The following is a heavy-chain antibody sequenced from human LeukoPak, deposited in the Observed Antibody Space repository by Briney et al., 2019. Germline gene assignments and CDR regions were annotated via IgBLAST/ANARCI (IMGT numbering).Heavy chain of an antibody. CDR1: GDSISSGGYS. J-gene: IGHJ4*02. D-gene: IGHD3-16*01. Sequence: SETLSLTCAVSGDSISSGGYSWSWIRQPPGKGLEWIGYIYYSGSTYYNPSLKSRVTISVDTSKNQFSLKLSSVTAADTAVYYCARRRLPMGGYYFDYWGQGTLVTVSS. CDR2: IYYSGST. CDR3: ARRRLPMGGYYFDY. V-gene: IGHV4-31*11.